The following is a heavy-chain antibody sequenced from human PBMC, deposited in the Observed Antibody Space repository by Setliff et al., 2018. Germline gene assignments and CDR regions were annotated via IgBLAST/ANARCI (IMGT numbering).Heavy chain of an antibody. CDR3: ARGWGSGWSKEGAFDI. V-gene: IGHV1-2*06. CDR1: GYTFTGYY. D-gene: IGHD6-19*01. Sequence: ASVKVSCKASGYTFTGYYMYWVRQAPGQGLEWMGRINPSSGATIYAQKFRGRVTMTSDTSISTAYMELGRLRSDDTAVYFCARGWGSGWSKEGAFDIWGQGTMVTVS. J-gene: IGHJ3*02. CDR2: INPSSGAT.